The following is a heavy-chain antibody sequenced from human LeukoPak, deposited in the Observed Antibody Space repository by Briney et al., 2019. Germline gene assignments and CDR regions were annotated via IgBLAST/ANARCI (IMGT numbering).Heavy chain of an antibody. V-gene: IGHV3-11*06. CDR2: ISSSSGSYT. D-gene: IGHD3-10*01. CDR3: AREASGTYPY. CDR1: GFTFSDYY. Sequence: EPGGSLRLSCAASGFTFSDYYMNWSRQAPGKGLEWVSYISSSSGSYTNYADSVKGRFTISRDNAKNSLYLQMNSLRAEDTAVYYCAREASGTYPYWGQGTLVTVSS. J-gene: IGHJ4*01.